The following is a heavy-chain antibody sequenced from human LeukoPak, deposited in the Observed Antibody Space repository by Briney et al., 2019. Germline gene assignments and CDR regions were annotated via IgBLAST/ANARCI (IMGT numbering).Heavy chain of an antibody. CDR2: MTSVTYI. CDR3: ASADYYGSGSHYTFRGLDY. Sequence: GGSLRLSCAASGFAFSSYSMHWVRQAPGKGLEWVSSMTSVTYIYYAASVKGRFTISRDNAKNPPYLQMNNLRVEDTAVYYCASADYYGSGSHYTFRGLDYWGQGTLVTVSS. V-gene: IGHV3-21*01. CDR1: GFAFSSYS. J-gene: IGHJ4*02. D-gene: IGHD3-10*01.